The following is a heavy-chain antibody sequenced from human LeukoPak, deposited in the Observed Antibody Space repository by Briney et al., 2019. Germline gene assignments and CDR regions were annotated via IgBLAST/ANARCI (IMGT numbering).Heavy chain of an antibody. V-gene: IGHV3-11*01. D-gene: IGHD5-24*01. CDR2: ISSSGSTI. CDR3: AKDLSPVEMALRANY. J-gene: IGHJ4*02. CDR1: GFTFSDYY. Sequence: GGSLRLSCAASGFTFSDYYMSWIRQAPGKGLEWVSYISSSGSTIYYADSVKGRFTISRDNSKNTLYLQMNSLRAEDTAVYYCAKDLSPVEMALRANYWGQGTLVTVSS.